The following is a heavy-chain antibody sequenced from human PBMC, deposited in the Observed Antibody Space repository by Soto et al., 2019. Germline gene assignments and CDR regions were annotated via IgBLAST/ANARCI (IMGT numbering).Heavy chain of an antibody. CDR1: GFTFSDYY. J-gene: IGHJ5*02. Sequence: GGSLRLSCAASGFTFSDYYMIWIRQAPGKGLEWASYISSSGSTIYYADSVKGRFTISRDNAKNSLYLQMNSLRAEDTAVYYCARDAIVVVVADIAENWFDPWVQGTLVTVSS. D-gene: IGHD2-15*01. V-gene: IGHV3-11*01. CDR3: ARDAIVVVVADIAENWFDP. CDR2: ISSSGSTI.